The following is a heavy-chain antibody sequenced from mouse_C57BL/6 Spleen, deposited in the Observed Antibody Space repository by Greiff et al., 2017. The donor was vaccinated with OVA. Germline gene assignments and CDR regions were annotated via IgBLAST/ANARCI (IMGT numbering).Heavy chain of an antibody. Sequence: VQLQQSGPGLVKPSQSLSLTCSVTGYSITSGYYWNWIRQFPGNKLEWMGYISYDGSNNYNPSLKNRISITRDTSKNQFFLKLNSVTTEDTATYYCAREGSGYPWFAYWGQGTLVTVSA. J-gene: IGHJ3*01. CDR1: GYSITSGYY. CDR3: AREGSGYPWFAY. V-gene: IGHV3-6*01. D-gene: IGHD3-2*02. CDR2: ISYDGSN.